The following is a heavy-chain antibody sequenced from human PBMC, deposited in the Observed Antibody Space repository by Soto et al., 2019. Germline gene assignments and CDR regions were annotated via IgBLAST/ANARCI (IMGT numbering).Heavy chain of an antibody. D-gene: IGHD3-10*01. V-gene: IGHV5-51*01. CDR1: AYTVSTYC. CDR3: AGQGGEYKTMSEY. CDR2: IYPGDSDA. J-gene: IGHJ4*02. Sequence: GESQKISWKGSAYTVSTYCIGSVGQTPGKDPECTGLIYPGDSDARYSPSFEGQVTFSVDKSINTAYLQCNSLKASDTAMYYCAGQGGEYKTMSEYGGQGTLVTVSS.